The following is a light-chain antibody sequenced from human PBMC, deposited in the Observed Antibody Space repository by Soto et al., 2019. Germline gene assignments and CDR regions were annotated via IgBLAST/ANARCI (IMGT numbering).Light chain of an antibody. CDR1: QSVSSN. J-gene: IGKJ5*01. Sequence: EIVMTQSPATLSVSPGERATLSCRASQSVSSNLAWYQQKPGQAPRLLIYGASTRPTGIPARFSGSGSGTEFTLTISSLQSEDFAVYYCQQYNNWPPLTFGQGTRLEIK. CDR3: QQYNNWPPLT. CDR2: GAS. V-gene: IGKV3-15*01.